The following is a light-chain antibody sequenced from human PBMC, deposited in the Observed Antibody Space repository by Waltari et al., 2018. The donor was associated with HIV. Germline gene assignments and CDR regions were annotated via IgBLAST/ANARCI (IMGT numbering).Light chain of an antibody. CDR1: QSVSSN. CDR2: GAS. J-gene: IGKJ1*01. CDR3: QQYNNWPRT. V-gene: IGKV3-15*01. Sequence: EIVLTQSPVSLSLSLGERATLSCRASQSVSSNLAWYQPKPGQVPSLLLYGASTRAPGIPARFSGSGSGTEFTLTIDSLQPDDFTLYYCQQYNNWPRTFGQGTKVEI.